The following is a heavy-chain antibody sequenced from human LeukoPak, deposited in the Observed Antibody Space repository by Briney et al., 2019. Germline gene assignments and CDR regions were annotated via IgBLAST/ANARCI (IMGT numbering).Heavy chain of an antibody. D-gene: IGHD2-21*02. CDR2: IYSGGGT. J-gene: IGHJ3*02. V-gene: IGHV3-66*02. CDR1: GFTVSSNY. Sequence: GGSLRLSCAASGFTVSSNYMSWVRQAPGRGLEWVSVIYSGGGTDYADSVKGRFTISRDNSKNTLYLQMNSLRAEDTAVYYCARAVGVTAIHNAFDIWGQGTMVTVSS. CDR3: ARAVGVTAIHNAFDI.